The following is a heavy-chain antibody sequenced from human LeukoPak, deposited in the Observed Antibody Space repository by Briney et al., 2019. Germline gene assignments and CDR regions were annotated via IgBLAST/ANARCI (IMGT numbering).Heavy chain of an antibody. Sequence: SETLSLTCTVSGGSISSYYWSWIRLPPGKGLEWIGYIYYSGSTNYNPSLKSRVTISIDTPKNQFSLKLSSVTAADTAVYYCAKDRYCSGGSCSHFDYWGQGTLVTVSS. V-gene: IGHV4-59*01. CDR1: GGSISSYY. CDR2: IYYSGST. CDR3: AKDRYCSGGSCSHFDY. D-gene: IGHD2-15*01. J-gene: IGHJ4*02.